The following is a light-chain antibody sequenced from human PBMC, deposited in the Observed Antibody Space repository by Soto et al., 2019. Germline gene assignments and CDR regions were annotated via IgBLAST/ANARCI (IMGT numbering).Light chain of an antibody. J-gene: IGKJ2*01. CDR3: QQSYSTPYT. CDR1: QRIRSY. V-gene: IGKV1-39*01. CDR2: AAS. Sequence: DIQMTQSPSSLSVSVGDRVTITCRASQRIRSYLNWSQQQPGKAPQLLIYAASSLQSGVPSRFSGSGSGTDFTLTISSLQPEDFATYYCQQSYSTPYTFGQGTKREIK.